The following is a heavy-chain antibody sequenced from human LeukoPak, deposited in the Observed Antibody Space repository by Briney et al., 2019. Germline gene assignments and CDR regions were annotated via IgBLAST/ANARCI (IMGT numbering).Heavy chain of an antibody. CDR1: GYTFTSYG. J-gene: IGHJ6*02. Sequence: ASVKVSCKASGYTFTSYGFIWVRQAPGQGLEWMGWISAYNGNTNYAQELQGRVTMTTDTSTSTAYMELRSLRSDDTAVYYCARDYGADYGNYNYYGVDVWGQGTTVTVSS. CDR3: ARDYGADYGNYNYYGVDV. CDR2: ISAYNGNT. D-gene: IGHD4-17*01. V-gene: IGHV1-18*01.